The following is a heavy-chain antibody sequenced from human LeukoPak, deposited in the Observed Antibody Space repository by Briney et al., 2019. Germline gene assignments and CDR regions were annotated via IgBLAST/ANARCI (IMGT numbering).Heavy chain of an antibody. CDR3: ARRIVGPTDAFDI. CDR1: NNLYNLL. V-gene: IGHV5-51*01. CDR2: IHPADSDT. D-gene: IGHD1-26*01. Sequence: GSPEDSLQGSWNNLYNLLVRWGPPMPREGLGWIGVIHPADSDTTYSPSLQGQVTISADKSINTAHLQWSSLKASDTGMYYCARRIVGPTDAFDIWGQGTMVTVSS. J-gene: IGHJ3*02.